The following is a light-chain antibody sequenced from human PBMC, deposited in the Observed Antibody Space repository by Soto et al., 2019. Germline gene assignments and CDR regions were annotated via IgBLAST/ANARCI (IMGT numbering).Light chain of an antibody. Sequence: DIVMTQSPDSLAVSLGERATFNCKSSQSVLYSSNNKNYLAWYLQKPGQPPQLLIYEVSNRFSGVPDRFSGSGSGTDFTLKISRVEAEDVGVYYCMQSVHFPPITFGQGTRLEIK. CDR2: EVS. V-gene: IGKV2D-29*01. J-gene: IGKJ5*01. CDR3: MQSVHFPPIT. CDR1: QSVLYSSNNKNY.